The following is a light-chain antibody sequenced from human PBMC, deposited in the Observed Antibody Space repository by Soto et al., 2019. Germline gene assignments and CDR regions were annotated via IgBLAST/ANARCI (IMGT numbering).Light chain of an antibody. V-gene: IGKV1-27*01. CDR2: ATS. CDR3: QKYNSAPLN. J-gene: IGKJ4*01. CDR1: QGIAPY. Sequence: DVQMTQSPSSLSAFVGDRVTITCRASQGIAPYLAWFQHKPEKVPKLLIYATSTLQSGVPSRFSGSGSGTDFTLTINSLQPEDVGTYYCQKYNSAPLNLGGGTKVEIK.